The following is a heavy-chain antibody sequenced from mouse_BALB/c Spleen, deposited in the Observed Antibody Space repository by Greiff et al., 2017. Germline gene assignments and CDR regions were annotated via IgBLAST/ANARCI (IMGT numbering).Heavy chain of an antibody. V-gene: IGHV5-4*02. CDR3: AREDGNGYAMDY. Sequence: EVQLVESGGGLVKPGGSLKLSCAASGFTFSDYYMYWVRQTPEKRLEWVATISDGGSYTYYPDSVKGRFTISRDNAKNNLYLQMSSLKSEDTAMYYCAREDGNGYAMDYWGQGTSVTVSS. CDR1: GFTFSDYY. D-gene: IGHD2-1*01. CDR2: ISDGGSYT. J-gene: IGHJ4*01.